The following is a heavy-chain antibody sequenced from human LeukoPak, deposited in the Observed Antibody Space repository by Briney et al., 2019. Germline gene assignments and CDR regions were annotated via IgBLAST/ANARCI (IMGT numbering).Heavy chain of an antibody. CDR3: AKEQNLHLSLDY. CDR2: ISYDGSNK. Sequence: GGSLRLSCAASGFSFSSYGMHWVRQAPGKGLEWVAVISYDGSNKYYADSVKGRFTIPRDNSKNTLYLQMNSLRAEDTAVYYCAKEQNLHLSLDYWGQGTLVTVSS. V-gene: IGHV3-30*18. J-gene: IGHJ4*02. CDR1: GFSFSSYG.